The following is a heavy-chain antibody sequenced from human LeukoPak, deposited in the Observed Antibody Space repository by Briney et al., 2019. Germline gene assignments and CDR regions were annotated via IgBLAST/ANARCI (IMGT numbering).Heavy chain of an antibody. J-gene: IGHJ5*02. D-gene: IGHD2-2*01. CDR1: GYTFTSYY. CDR3: ARDPTRRLGIVVVPAAINSWFDP. Sequence: ASVKVSCKASGYTFTSYYMHWAQQAPGQGLEWMGIINPSGGSTSYAQKFQGRVTMTRDTSTSTVYMELSSLRSEDTAVYYCARDPTRRLGIVVVPAAINSWFDPWGQGTLVTVSS. CDR2: INPSGGST. V-gene: IGHV1-46*01.